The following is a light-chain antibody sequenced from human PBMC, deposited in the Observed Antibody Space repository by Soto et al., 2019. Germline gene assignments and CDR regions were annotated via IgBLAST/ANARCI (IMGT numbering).Light chain of an antibody. J-gene: IGKJ1*01. CDR3: HQRSHWLWT. CDR2: DAS. CDR1: QSVSSY. V-gene: IGKV3-11*01. Sequence: EIVLTQSPATLSLSPGERATLSCRASQSVSSYLAWYQQKPGQAPRLLIYDASNRATGIPARFSGSGSGTDFTQTISSLEPEDFAVYYCHQRSHWLWTFGQGNKAEIK.